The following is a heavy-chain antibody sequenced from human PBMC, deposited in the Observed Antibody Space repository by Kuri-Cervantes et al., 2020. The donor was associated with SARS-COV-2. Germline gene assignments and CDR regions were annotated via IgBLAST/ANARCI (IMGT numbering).Heavy chain of an antibody. V-gene: IGHV3-23*03. CDR2: IYSGGSSP. CDR1: GFTFGDYA. D-gene: IGHD3-10*01. CDR3: ASMVRGNYGMDV. J-gene: IGHJ6*02. Sequence: GGSLRLSCTASGFTFGDYAMSWVRQAPGKGLEWVSVIYSGGSSPYYADSVKGRFTISRDNSKNTLYLQMNSLRAEDTAVYYCASMVRGNYGMDVWGQGTTVTVSS.